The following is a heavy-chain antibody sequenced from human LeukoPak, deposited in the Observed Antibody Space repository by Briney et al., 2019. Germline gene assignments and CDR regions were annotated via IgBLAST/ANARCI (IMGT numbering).Heavy chain of an antibody. CDR2: IKQDESEK. Sequence: GGSLRLSCTASGFSFSSYWMSWVRQAPGKGLEWVANIKQDESEKYYADSVKGRFTISRDNAKNSLYLQMNSLRAEDTALYYCAKDMAGYSSSWGAFDIWGQGTMVTVSS. CDR1: GFSFSSYW. J-gene: IGHJ3*02. V-gene: IGHV3-7*03. D-gene: IGHD6-13*01. CDR3: AKDMAGYSSSWGAFDI.